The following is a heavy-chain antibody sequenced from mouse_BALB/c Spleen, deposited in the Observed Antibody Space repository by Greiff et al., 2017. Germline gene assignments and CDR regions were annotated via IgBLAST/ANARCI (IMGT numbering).Heavy chain of an antibody. J-gene: IGHJ4*01. D-gene: IGHD2-10*02. CDR1: GFSITSSSYC. Sequence: VQRVESGPAVIKPSQSLSLTCIVSGFSITSSSYCWHWIRQPPGKGLEWLGVIWAGGSTNYNSALMSRLSISKDNSKSQVFLKMNSLQTDDTAMYYCARDKYGNYEAMDYWGQGTSVTVSS. V-gene: IGHV2-9*02. CDR3: ARDKYGNYEAMDY. CDR2: IWAGGST.